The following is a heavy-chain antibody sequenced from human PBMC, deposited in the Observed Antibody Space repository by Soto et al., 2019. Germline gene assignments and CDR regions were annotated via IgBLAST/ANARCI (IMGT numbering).Heavy chain of an antibody. CDR2: ISWNSGSI. D-gene: IGHD4-4*01. J-gene: IGHJ4*02. CDR1: GFTFDDYA. CDR3: AKDMGGRYSNSFDY. V-gene: IGHV3-9*01. Sequence: GGSLRLSCAASGFTFDDYAMHWVRQAPGKGLEWVSGISWNSGSIGYADSVKGRFTSSRDNAKNSLYLQMNSLRAEDTALYYCAKDMGGRYSNSFDYWGQGTLVTVSS.